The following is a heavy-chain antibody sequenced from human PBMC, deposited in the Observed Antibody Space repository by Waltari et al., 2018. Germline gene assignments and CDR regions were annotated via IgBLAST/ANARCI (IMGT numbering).Heavy chain of an antibody. D-gene: IGHD2-15*01. V-gene: IGHV4-4*02. J-gene: IGHJ4*02. CDR1: GDPISHNFF. Sequence: QVQLQESGPGLVKPSGTLSLTCTVSGDPISHNFFWSWVRQSPGKGLEWIGQVHQSGRSNYNPSLESRVTVSMDTSKNQFSLKMTSVTAADTAIYYCASDRGRGLYLDSWGQGTLVTVSP. CDR2: VHQSGRS. CDR3: ASDRGRGLYLDS.